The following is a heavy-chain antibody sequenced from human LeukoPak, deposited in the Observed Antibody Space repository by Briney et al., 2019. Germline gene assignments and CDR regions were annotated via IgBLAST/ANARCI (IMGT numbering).Heavy chain of an antibody. J-gene: IGHJ4*02. CDR1: GFTFSSYA. V-gene: IGHV3-23*01. CDR2: ISDSGGST. Sequence: GGSLRLSCAASGFTFSSYAMSWVRQAPGKGLEWVSTISDSGGSTYYADSVKGRFTNSRDNSKNTLYLQMNSLRAEDTAVYYCAKGTLYYGSGSYPRYWGQGTLVTVSS. CDR3: AKGTLYYGSGSYPRY. D-gene: IGHD3-10*01.